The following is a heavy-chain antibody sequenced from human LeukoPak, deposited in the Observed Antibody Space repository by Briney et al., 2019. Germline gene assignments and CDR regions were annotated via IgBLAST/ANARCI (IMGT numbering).Heavy chain of an antibody. J-gene: IGHJ4*02. Sequence: GESLKISCKGSGYSFTSYWIGWVRQMPGKGLEWMGTIYPGGSDARYSPSFQGQVTISADKSISTAYLQWSSLKASDTAIYYCARDYTRSSPFDYWGQGTLDTVSS. CDR1: GYSFTSYW. CDR2: IYPGGSDA. D-gene: IGHD2-2*02. V-gene: IGHV5-51*01. CDR3: ARDYTRSSPFDY.